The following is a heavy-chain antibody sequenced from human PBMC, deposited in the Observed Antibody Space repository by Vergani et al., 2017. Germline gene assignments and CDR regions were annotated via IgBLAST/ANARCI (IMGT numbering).Heavy chain of an antibody. J-gene: IGHJ4*02. Sequence: QVQLQESGPDLVKPSQTLSLTCPVPGGSISIGGYYWSWIRQHPGKGLEWIGNIYYSGSTSYNPSLKSRVTISVDTSKNQFSLKLSSVTAAATAVYYCARVAYDILTGYQDWGQGTLVTVSS. CDR1: GGSISIGGYY. CDR2: IYYSGST. D-gene: IGHD3-9*01. V-gene: IGHV4-31*03. CDR3: ARVAYDILTGYQD.